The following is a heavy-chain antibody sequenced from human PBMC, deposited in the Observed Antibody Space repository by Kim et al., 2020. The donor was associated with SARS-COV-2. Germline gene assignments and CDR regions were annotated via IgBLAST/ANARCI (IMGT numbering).Heavy chain of an antibody. V-gene: IGHV5-51*01. CDR1: GYSFTSYW. J-gene: IGHJ6*02. D-gene: IGHD6-13*01. CDR2: IYPGDSDT. CDR3: ARSIAAAGNYYYYYGMDV. Sequence: GESLKISCKGSGYSFTSYWIGWVRQMPGKGLEWMGIIYPGDSDTRYSPSFQGQVTISADKSISTAYLQWSSLKASDTAMYYCARSIAAAGNYYYYYGMDVWGQGTTVTVSS.